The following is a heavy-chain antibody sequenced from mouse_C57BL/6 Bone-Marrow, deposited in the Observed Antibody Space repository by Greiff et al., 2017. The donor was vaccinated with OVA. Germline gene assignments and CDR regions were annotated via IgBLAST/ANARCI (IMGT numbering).Heavy chain of an antibody. D-gene: IGHD1-3*01. CDR2: INPYNGGT. J-gene: IGHJ1*03. CDR1: GYTFTDYY. Sequence: VQLQQSGPVLVKPGASVKMSCKASGYTFTDYYMNWVKQSHGKSLEWIGVINPYNGGTSYNQKFKGKATLTVDKSSSTAYMELNSLTSEDSAVYDCARPLSGSYWYFECWGTGTTVTVSS. CDR3: ARPLSGSYWYFEC. V-gene: IGHV1-19*01.